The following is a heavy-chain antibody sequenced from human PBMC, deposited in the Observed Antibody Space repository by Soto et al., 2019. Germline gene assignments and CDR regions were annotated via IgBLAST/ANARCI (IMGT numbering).Heavy chain of an antibody. V-gene: IGHV4-4*02. CDR2: IFHNGNT. Sequence: QVQLQESGPGLVKPSGTLSLTCAVSGGSISSSNWWSWVRQPPGEGLEWIGEIFHNGNTYSNPSLTGRVTMSVDKSKNQFSLNLNSVTAADPAVYYCSSRSYAMDIWGQGTTVTVSS. D-gene: IGHD3-16*02. J-gene: IGHJ6*02. CDR3: SSRSYAMDI. CDR1: GGSISSSNW.